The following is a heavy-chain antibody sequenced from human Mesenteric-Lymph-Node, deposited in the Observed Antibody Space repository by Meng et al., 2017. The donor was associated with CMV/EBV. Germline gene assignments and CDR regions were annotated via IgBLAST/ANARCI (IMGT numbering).Heavy chain of an antibody. V-gene: IGHV3-30*04. CDR3: ASGLFYYSLDF. Sequence: GGSLRLSCAASGFTFDTYAMHWVRQAPGKGLDLEWLAIISYDGSYKHYADSVRGRFTVSRDNSKNTVYLQMNGLRVDDTAVYYCASGLFYYSLDFWGQGTTVTVSS. CDR1: GFTFDTYA. J-gene: IGHJ6*02. CDR2: ISYDGSYK.